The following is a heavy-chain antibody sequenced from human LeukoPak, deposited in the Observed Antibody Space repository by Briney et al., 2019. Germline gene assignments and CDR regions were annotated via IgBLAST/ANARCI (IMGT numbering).Heavy chain of an antibody. CDR3: ARDLLKGAQAYYGMDV. CDR2: TWYDVGSE. D-gene: IGHD1-26*01. V-gene: IGHV3-33*08. J-gene: IGHJ6*02. CDR1: GFTVSNSF. Sequence: GGSLRLSCAASGFTVSNSFMSWIRQAPGKGLEWVAVTWYDVGSEYYVDSVKGRFTISRDNSKNTLYLQMNGLRAEDTAVYYCARDLLKGAQAYYGMDVWGQGTTVTVSS.